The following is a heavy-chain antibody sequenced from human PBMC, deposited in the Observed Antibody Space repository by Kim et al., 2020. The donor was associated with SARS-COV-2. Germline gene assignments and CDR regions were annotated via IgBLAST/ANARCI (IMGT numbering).Heavy chain of an antibody. V-gene: IGHV3-48*03. CDR3: ARYQGCSSTSCYYYYYYMDV. J-gene: IGHJ6*03. D-gene: IGHD2-2*01. Sequence: GGSLRLSCAASGFTFSSYEMNWVRQAPGKGLEWVSYISSSGSTIYYADSVKGRFTISRDNAKNSLYLQMNSLRAEDTAVYYCARYQGCSSTSCYYYYYYMDVWGKGTTVTVSS. CDR2: ISSSGSTI. CDR1: GFTFSSYE.